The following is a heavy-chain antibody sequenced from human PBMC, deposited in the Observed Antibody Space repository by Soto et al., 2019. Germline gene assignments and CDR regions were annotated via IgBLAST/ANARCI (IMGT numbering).Heavy chain of an antibody. CDR1: GGPISSGGYS. CDR3: ARDRNGLGGIDF. V-gene: IGHV4-30-2*01. CDR2: ISQSGSA. J-gene: IGHJ4*02. Sequence: SETLSLTCVVSGGPISSGGYSWTWLRQPPGRGLEWIGYISQSGSADYNPSLKSRVTISVDTSKNQFSLRLSSVTAADTAVYYCARDRNGLGGIDFWGQGILVTVSS. D-gene: IGHD1-1*01.